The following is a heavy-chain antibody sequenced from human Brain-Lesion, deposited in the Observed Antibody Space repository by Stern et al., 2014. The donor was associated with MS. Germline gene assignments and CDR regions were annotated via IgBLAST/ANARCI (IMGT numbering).Heavy chain of an antibody. J-gene: IGHJ6*02. Sequence: QVQLVESGAEVKKPGASVKVSCKTSGYIFTGYYIHWVRQAPGQGLEWMAWINPNTGGTKSAQKFQASVTMSRDPSISTAYVELSSLTSDDTAVYFCARDQRGITIFGVVTDYYYLGMDVWGQGTTVTVSS. CDR2: INPNTGGT. V-gene: IGHV1-2*02. D-gene: IGHD3-3*01. CDR3: ARDQRGITIFGVVTDYYYLGMDV. CDR1: GYIFTGYY.